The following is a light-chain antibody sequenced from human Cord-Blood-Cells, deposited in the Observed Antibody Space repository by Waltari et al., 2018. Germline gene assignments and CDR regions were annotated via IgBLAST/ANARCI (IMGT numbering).Light chain of an antibody. CDR3: SSYTSSSTDV. CDR1: SSDVGGYNY. CDR2: DVS. Sequence: QSALTQPASVSGSPGQSITISSTGTSSDVGGYNYVSWSQQHPGKAPKLMIYDVSKRPAGVSNRFSGSKSGNTASLTISGLQAEDEADYYCSSYTSSSTDVFGTGTKVTVL. V-gene: IGLV2-14*01. J-gene: IGLJ1*01.